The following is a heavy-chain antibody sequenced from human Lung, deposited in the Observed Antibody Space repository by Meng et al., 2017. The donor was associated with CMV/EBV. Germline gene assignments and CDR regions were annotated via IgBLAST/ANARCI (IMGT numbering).Heavy chain of an antibody. V-gene: IGHV4-39*07. J-gene: IGHJ4*02. CDR3: AKYLITCGCVSFSDY. D-gene: IGHD3-16*01. Sequence: LXFTVSGGSISSSSYYWGWIRQPPGKGLEWIGSIYYSGSTYDNPSLKSRVTISVDSSKNQYSLKLSSMTAADTAVYYCAKYLITCGCVSFSDYWGKGTXVTVSS. CDR1: GGSISSSSYY. CDR2: IYYSGST.